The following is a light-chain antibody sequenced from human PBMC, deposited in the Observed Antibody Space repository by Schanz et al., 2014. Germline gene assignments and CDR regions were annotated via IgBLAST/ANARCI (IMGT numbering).Light chain of an antibody. CDR2: DAS. CDR1: QSINNW. V-gene: IGKV1-5*01. CDR3: QQTNSYPRT. J-gene: IGKJ4*01. Sequence: DIQMTQSPSTLSASVGDRVTITCRASQSINNWLAWYQQKPGIAPKPLIYDASTLESGVPSRFSGGGSGTEFTLTISSLQPDDFATYYCQQTNSYPRTFGGGTRVEIK.